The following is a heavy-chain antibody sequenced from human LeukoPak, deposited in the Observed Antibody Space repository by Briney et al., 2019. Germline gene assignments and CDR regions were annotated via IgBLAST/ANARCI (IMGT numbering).Heavy chain of an antibody. CDR3: AKAQSYYGSGNYYSRSAFDI. D-gene: IGHD3-10*01. J-gene: IGHJ3*02. V-gene: IGHV3-9*01. CDR1: GFTFNDYA. CDR2: ITSNSGSV. Sequence: GGSLRLSCAASGFTFNDYAMHWVRQAPGKGLERVSGITSNSGSVAYADSVKGRFTISRDNAKNSLYLQMNSLRAEDTALYYCAKAQSYYGSGNYYSRSAFDIWGHGTMVTVSS.